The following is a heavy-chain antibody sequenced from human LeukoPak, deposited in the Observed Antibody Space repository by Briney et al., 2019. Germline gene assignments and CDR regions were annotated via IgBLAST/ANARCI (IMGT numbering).Heavy chain of an antibody. J-gene: IGHJ4*02. Sequence: GGSLRLXCAASGFIYSDSWMSWVRPAPGKGLEWVGNIKQDGSEKYFADSVKGRFTISRDNAKNSLYLQMNSLGAEDTAVYYCARVRYGNYFDYWGQGTLVTVSS. V-gene: IGHV3-7*04. CDR2: IKQDGSEK. CDR1: GFIYSDSW. CDR3: ARVRYGNYFDY. D-gene: IGHD3-16*02.